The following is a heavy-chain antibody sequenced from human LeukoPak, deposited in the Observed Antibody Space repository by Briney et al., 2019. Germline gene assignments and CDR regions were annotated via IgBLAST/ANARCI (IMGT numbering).Heavy chain of an antibody. J-gene: IGHJ4*02. CDR2: IYSSGST. CDR3: ARGISLIDY. CDR1: GASINSYY. Sequence: SETLSLTCIVSGASINSYYWSWIRQPPGKGLEWIGYIYSSGSTNYNPSLKSRVSISVDTSKNQFSLKLTSMTAADTAVYHCARGISLIDYWGQGTLVTVSS. D-gene: IGHD2-15*01. V-gene: IGHV4-59*01.